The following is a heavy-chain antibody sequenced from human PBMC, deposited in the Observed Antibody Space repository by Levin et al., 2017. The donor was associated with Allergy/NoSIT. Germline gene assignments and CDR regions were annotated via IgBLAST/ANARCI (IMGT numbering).Heavy chain of an antibody. CDR2: ILYDGSRK. CDR3: AKGKRHFCSSTSCLSDV. CDR1: GFPFSTHA. D-gene: IGHD2-2*01. V-gene: IGHV3-30*18. J-gene: IGHJ4*02. Sequence: GGSLRLSCAASGFPFSTHAMHWVRQAPGKGLEWVAVILYDGSRKYYADSVKGRFTISKDDSNNTLYLQMNGLRSEDTAVYYCAKGKRHFCSSTSCLSDVWGQGTLVTVSS.